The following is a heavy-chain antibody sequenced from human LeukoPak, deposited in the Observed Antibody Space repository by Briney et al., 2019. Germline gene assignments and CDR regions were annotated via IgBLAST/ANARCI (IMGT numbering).Heavy chain of an antibody. V-gene: IGHV1-46*01. J-gene: IGHJ4*02. CDR1: GYTFTSYY. Sequence: ASVKVSCKASGYTFTSYYIHWVRQAPGQGLEWMGIIYPSGGSTTYAQKFQGRVTMTRDMSTSTVYMELSSLRSDDTAVYYCARIVRFGELLSDYWGQGTLVTVSS. D-gene: IGHD3-10*01. CDR3: ARIVRFGELLSDY. CDR2: IYPSGGST.